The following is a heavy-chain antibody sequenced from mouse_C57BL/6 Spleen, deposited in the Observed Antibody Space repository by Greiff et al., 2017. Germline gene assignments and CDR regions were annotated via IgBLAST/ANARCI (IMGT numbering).Heavy chain of an antibody. CDR1: GYSFTGYY. Sequence: VHVKQSGPELVKPGASVKISCKASGYSFTGYYMNWVKQSPEKSLEWIGEINPSTGGTTYNQKFKAKATLTVDKSSSTAYMQLKSLTSEDSAVYYCARCEDYDAVDYWGQGTTLTVSS. CDR2: INPSTGGT. V-gene: IGHV1-42*01. CDR3: ARCEDYDAVDY. D-gene: IGHD2-4*01. J-gene: IGHJ2*01.